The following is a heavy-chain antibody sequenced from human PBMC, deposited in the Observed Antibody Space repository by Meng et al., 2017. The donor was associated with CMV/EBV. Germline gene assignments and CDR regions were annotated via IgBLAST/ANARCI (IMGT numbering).Heavy chain of an antibody. CDR1: GGSISSSSYY. V-gene: IGHV4-39*01. J-gene: IGHJ4*02. CDR3: ARHYDFWSGYYTGFDY. CDR2: IYYSGST. D-gene: IGHD3-3*01. Sequence: SETLSLTCTVSGGSISSSSYYWGWLRQPPGKGLEWIGSIYYSGSTYYNPSLKSRVTISVDTSKNQFSLKLSSVTAADTAVYYCARHYDFWSGYYTGFDYWGQGTLVTVSS.